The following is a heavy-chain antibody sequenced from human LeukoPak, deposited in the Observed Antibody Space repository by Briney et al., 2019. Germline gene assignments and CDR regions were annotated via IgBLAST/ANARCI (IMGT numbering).Heavy chain of an antibody. D-gene: IGHD1-26*01. CDR2: IGSSGGGI. CDR1: GFTFSTYT. CDR3: ARGGLFTTPFDY. V-gene: IGHV3-23*01. Sequence: GGSLRLSCAASGFTFSTYTMYWVRHPPGKGLEWVSIIGSSGGGIHYADSVKGRFTISRDNSKNTLSLQMNSLRAEDTAVYYCARGGLFTTPFDYWGQGSLVTVSS. J-gene: IGHJ4*02.